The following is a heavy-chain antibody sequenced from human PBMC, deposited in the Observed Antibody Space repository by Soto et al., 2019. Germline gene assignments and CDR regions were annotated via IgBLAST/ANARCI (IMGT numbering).Heavy chain of an antibody. CDR1: GGSISSDDYY. J-gene: IGHJ1*01. Sequence: SETLSLTCTVSGGSISSDDYYWSWIRQAPGRGLEWIGYIHSSGSIYYNPSLKSRATMSIDTAGNQFSLKVRSVTVADTAVYYCARDLDGLHDDTSGPFPRPGWGQGTLVTVS. D-gene: IGHD3-22*01. CDR3: ARDLDGLHDDTSGPFPRPG. V-gene: IGHV4-30-4*01. CDR2: IHSSGSI.